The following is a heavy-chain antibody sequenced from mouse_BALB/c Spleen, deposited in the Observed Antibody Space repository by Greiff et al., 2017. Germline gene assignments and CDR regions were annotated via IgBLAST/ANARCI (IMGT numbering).Heavy chain of an antibody. CDR2: INSNGGST. Sequence: EVKLMESGGGLVQPGGSLKLSCAASGFTFSSYGMSWVRQTPDKRLELVATINSNGGSTYYPDSVKGRFTISRDNAKNTLYLQMSSLKSEDTAMYYCARWLLGDYAMDYWGQGTSVTVSS. V-gene: IGHV5-6-3*01. D-gene: IGHD2-3*01. CDR1: GFTFSSYG. CDR3: ARWLLGDYAMDY. J-gene: IGHJ4*01.